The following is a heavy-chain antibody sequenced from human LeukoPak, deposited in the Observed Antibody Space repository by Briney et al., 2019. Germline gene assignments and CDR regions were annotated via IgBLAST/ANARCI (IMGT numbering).Heavy chain of an antibody. CDR1: GFTFSSYG. Sequence: PGRSLRLSCAASGFTFSSYGMHWVRQAPGKGLEWVAVISYDGSNKYYADSVKGRFTISRDNSKNTLYLQMNSLRAEDTAVYYCAKDVSSGWDPAFDYWGQGTLVTVSS. CDR3: AKDVSSGWDPAFDY. J-gene: IGHJ4*02. D-gene: IGHD6-19*01. V-gene: IGHV3-30*18. CDR2: ISYDGSNK.